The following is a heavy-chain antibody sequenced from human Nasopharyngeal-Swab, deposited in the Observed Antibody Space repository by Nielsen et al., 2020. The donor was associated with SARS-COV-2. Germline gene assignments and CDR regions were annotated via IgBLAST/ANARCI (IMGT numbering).Heavy chain of an antibody. CDR2: IYSGGSST. J-gene: IGHJ3*02. CDR3: AKDSVESGIAVAGIDAFDI. V-gene: IGHV3-23*03. CDR1: GFTFSSYA. Sequence: GGSLRLSCAASGFTFSSYAMSWVRQAPGKGLEWVSVIYSGGSSTYYADSVKGRFTISRDNSKNTLYLQMNSLRAEDTAVYYCAKDSVESGIAVAGIDAFDIWGQGTMVTVSS. D-gene: IGHD6-19*01.